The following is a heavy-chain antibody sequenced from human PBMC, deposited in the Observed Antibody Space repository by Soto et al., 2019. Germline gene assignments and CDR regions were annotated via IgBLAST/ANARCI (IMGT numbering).Heavy chain of an antibody. J-gene: IGHJ4*02. V-gene: IGHV3-23*01. CDR3: AKGMTTVTGGLFDY. CDR1: GFTFSSYA. Sequence: SXXLSCAASGFTFSSYAMSWVLQAPGKGLEWVSAISGSGGSTYYADSVKGRFTISRDNSKNTLYLQMNSLRDEDTAVYYCAKGMTTVTGGLFDYWGQGTLVTVSS. CDR2: ISGSGGST. D-gene: IGHD4-4*01.